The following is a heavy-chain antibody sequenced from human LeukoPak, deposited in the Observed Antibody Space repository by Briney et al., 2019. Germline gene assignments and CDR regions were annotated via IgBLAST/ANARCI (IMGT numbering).Heavy chain of an antibody. CDR2: ISGSGGST. V-gene: IGHV3-23*01. CDR3: AKDTSPLYYYYGMDV. J-gene: IGHJ6*02. CDR1: GFTFSSYA. Sequence: PGGSLRLSCAASGFTFSSYAVSWVRQAPGKGLEWVSAISGSGGSTYYADSVKGRFTISRDNSKNTLYLQMNSLRAEDTAVYYCAKDTSPLYYYYGMDVWGQGTTVTVYS. D-gene: IGHD2-2*01.